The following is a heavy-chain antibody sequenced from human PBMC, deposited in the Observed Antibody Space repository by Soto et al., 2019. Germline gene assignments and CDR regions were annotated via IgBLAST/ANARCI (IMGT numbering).Heavy chain of an antibody. CDR3: ARGRASGSYYLLEY. CDR1: GNTFASYD. Sequence: ASVKVSCKASGNTFASYDINWVRQATGHGPEWMGWINPNSGNIGYAQKFQGRVTMTRDTAIRTAYMEVSRLRSDDTAVYYCARGRASGSYYLLEYWGEGTLVTVSS. CDR2: INPNSGNI. D-gene: IGHD3-10*01. V-gene: IGHV1-8*01. J-gene: IGHJ4*02.